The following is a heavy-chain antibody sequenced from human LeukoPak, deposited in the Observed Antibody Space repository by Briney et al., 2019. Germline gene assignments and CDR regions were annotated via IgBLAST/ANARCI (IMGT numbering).Heavy chain of an antibody. CDR2: ISSGSSTI. CDR3: ARGICSGGSCYSSRLAFDI. V-gene: IGHV3-48*02. CDR1: GFTFSNYN. D-gene: IGHD2-15*01. J-gene: IGHJ3*02. Sequence: GRSRRLSCAAAGFTFSNYNMDWVRQAPGKGLEWVSYISSGSSTIYYADSVKGRFTISRDNAKNSLFLQMNSLRDEDTAVYYCARGICSGGSCYSSRLAFDIWGQGTLVTVSS.